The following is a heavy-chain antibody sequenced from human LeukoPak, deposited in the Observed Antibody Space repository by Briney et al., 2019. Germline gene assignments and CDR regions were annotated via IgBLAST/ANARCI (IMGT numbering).Heavy chain of an antibody. CDR3: TRRRNYLSHFDY. CDR2: IYYSGST. CDR1: GGSISDYY. D-gene: IGHD1-7*01. J-gene: IGHJ4*02. V-gene: IGHV4-59*12. Sequence: SETLSLTCTVSGGSISDYYWSWIRQPPGKGLEWIGYIYYSGSTSYNPSLKSRVTISVDTSKNQFSLKLSSVTAADTAVYYCTRRRNYLSHFDYWGQGTPVTVSS.